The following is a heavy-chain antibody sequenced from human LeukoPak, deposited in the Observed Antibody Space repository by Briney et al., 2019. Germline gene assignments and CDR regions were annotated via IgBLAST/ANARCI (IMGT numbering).Heavy chain of an antibody. CDR3: ARNPNSGWDLYWYFDL. D-gene: IGHD6-19*01. CDR2: ISGSGGST. J-gene: IGHJ2*01. V-gene: IGHV3-23*01. Sequence: GGSLRLSCAASGFTFSSYAMSWVRQAPGKGLEWVSAISGSGGSTYYADSVKGRFTISRDNSKNTLYLQMNSLRAEDTAVYYCARNPNSGWDLYWYFDLWGRGTLVSISS. CDR1: GFTFSSYA.